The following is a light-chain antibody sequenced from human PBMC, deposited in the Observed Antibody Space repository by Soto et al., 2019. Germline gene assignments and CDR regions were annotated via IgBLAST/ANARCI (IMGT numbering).Light chain of an antibody. Sequence: DIQITQSPSSLSSSVVERFTITCRASQSISTYLHWYQQKPGKAPNLLIYAASTLQSGVPSRFSGSGSGTDFTLTISSLQPEDFATYYCQQSYSTPITFGQGTRLEIK. CDR1: QSISTY. V-gene: IGKV1-39*01. CDR2: AAS. J-gene: IGKJ5*01. CDR3: QQSYSTPIT.